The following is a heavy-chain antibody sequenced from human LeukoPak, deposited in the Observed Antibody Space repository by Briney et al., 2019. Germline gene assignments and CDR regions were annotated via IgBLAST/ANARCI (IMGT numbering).Heavy chain of an antibody. CDR3: ARGRRLHNRFDI. CDR1: GYTFTSLD. D-gene: IGHD1-1*01. CDR2: MNPNSGNT. V-gene: IGHV1-8*03. J-gene: IGHJ3*02. Sequence: ASVKVSCKASGYTFTSLDINWVRQATGQGLEWMGWMNPNSGNTGYAQKFQGRVTITRNTSISTAYMELSSLRSEDTAVYYCARGRRLHNRFDIWGQGTMVTVSS.